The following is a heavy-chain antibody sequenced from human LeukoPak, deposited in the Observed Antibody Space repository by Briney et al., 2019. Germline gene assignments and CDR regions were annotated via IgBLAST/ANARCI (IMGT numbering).Heavy chain of an antibody. D-gene: IGHD3-9*01. CDR3: ARGPTYYDILTGYYQDYYYYYMDV. V-gene: IGHV3-48*01. Sequence: GGSLRLSCAASGFTFSRNGMTWVRQAPGKGLEWVSYISSSSSTIYYADSVKGRFTISRDNAKNSLYLQMNSLRAEDTAVYYCARGPTYYDILTGYYQDYYYYYMDVWGKGTTVTVSS. CDR1: GFTFSRNG. CDR2: ISSSSSTI. J-gene: IGHJ6*03.